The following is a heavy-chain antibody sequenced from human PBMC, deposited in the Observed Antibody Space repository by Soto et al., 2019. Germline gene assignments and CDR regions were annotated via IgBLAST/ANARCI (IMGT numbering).Heavy chain of an antibody. J-gene: IGHJ6*02. CDR1: GFTFSSYA. D-gene: IGHD3-3*01. CDR2: ISYDGSNK. V-gene: IGHV3-30-3*01. CDR3: ARVELRFLEWLLPDYYYDGMDV. Sequence: GGSLRLSCAASGFTFSSYAMHWVRQAPGKGLEWVAVISYDGSNKYYADSVKGRFTISRDNSKNTLYLQMNSPRAEDTAVYYCARVELRFLEWLLPDYYYDGMDVWGQGTTVTVSS.